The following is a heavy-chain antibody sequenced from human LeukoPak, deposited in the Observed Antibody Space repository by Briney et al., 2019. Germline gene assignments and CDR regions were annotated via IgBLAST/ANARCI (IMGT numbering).Heavy chain of an antibody. D-gene: IGHD3-10*01. CDR2: IRYDGSNK. J-gene: IGHJ4*02. CDR3: AKGNYYGSGSQY. V-gene: IGHV3-30*02. Sequence: GGSLRLSCAASGFTFSSYGMHWVRQAPGKGLEWVAFIRYDGSNKYYADSVKGRFTISKDNSKNTLYLQMNSLRAEDTAVYYCAKGNYYGSGSQYWGQGTLVTVSS. CDR1: GFTFSSYG.